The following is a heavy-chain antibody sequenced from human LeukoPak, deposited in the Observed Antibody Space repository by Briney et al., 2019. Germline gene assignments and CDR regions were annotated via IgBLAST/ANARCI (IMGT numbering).Heavy chain of an antibody. CDR1: GYTFTSYY. CDR2: INPNSGNT. J-gene: IGHJ4*02. CDR3: ARERFGSIGLWY. V-gene: IGHV1-8*03. Sequence: ASVKVSCKASGYTFTSYYINWVRQATGQGLEWMGWINPNSGNTGYAQKFQGRVTITRNTSISTAYMELSSLRSEDTAVYYCARERFGSIGLWYWGQGTLVTVSS. D-gene: IGHD3-10*01.